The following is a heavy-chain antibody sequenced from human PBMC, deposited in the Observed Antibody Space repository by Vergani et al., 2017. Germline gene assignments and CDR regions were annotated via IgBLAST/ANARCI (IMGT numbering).Heavy chain of an antibody. CDR3: ARDKGYGSGSYYKNWFDP. J-gene: IGHJ5*02. CDR1: GGSISSGSYY. V-gene: IGHV4-61*02. Sequence: QVQLQESGPGLVKPSQTLSLTCTVSGGSISSGSYYWSWIRQPAGKGLEWIGRIYTSGSTNYNPSLKSRVTISVDTSKNQFSLKLSSVTAADTAVYYCARDKGYGSGSYYKNWFDPWGQGTRVTVSS. CDR2: IYTSGST. D-gene: IGHD3-10*01.